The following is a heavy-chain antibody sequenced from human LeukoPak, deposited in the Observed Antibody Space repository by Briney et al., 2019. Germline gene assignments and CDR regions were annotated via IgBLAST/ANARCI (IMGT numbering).Heavy chain of an antibody. V-gene: IGHV3-23*01. J-gene: IGHJ4*02. CDR2: ISGSGGST. Sequence: PGGSLRLSCAASGFIFSSYVMSWVRQAPGKGLEWVSAISGSGGSTYYADSVKGRFTISRDNSKNTLYLQMNSLRAEDTAVYYCAKGVVTAITRPRSAFDYWGQGTLVTVSS. D-gene: IGHD2-21*02. CDR1: GFIFSSYV. CDR3: AKGVVTAITRPRSAFDY.